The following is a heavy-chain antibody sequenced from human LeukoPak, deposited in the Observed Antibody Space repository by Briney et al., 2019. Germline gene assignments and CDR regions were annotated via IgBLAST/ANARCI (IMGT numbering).Heavy chain of an antibody. CDR2: IKPDGSEI. CDR1: GFSFSDYW. CDR3: TRSLDY. D-gene: IGHD2-15*01. J-gene: IGHJ4*02. Sequence: GGSLRLSCAASGFSFSDYWMDWARQAPGKGLEWVANIKPDGSEIYFVDAVKGRFTISRDNAKNSLYLQMNSLRAEDTAVYYCTRSLDYWGQGTLVTVSS. V-gene: IGHV3-7*02.